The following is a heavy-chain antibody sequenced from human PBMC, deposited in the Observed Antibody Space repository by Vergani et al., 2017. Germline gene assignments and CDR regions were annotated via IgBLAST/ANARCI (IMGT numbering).Heavy chain of an antibody. CDR2: ISSSGSTR. CDR1: GFTFSSYE. Sequence: EVQLVESGGGLVQPGGSLRLSCAASGFTFSSYEMNWVRQAPGKGLEWVSYISSSGSTRNYADSVKGRFTISRDNAKNSLYLQMNSLRAEDTAVYYCARDLGGPGVVVAAVDYWGQGTLVTVSS. D-gene: IGHD2-15*01. CDR3: ARDLGGPGVVVAAVDY. J-gene: IGHJ4*02. V-gene: IGHV3-48*03.